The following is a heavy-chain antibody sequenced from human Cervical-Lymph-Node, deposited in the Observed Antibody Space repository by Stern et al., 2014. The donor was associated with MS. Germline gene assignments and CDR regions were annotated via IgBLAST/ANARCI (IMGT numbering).Heavy chain of an antibody. D-gene: IGHD3-22*01. V-gene: IGHV5-51*01. Sequence: VQLVQSGAEVKKPGESLKISCKTSGYSFSNFWIGWVRQKPGKGLEWMGIIYPEDSDTTYSPSFQGQVTISADESISSAYLQWWSLKASDTAMYYCVRRRDSDSYDTFDIWGQGTMLIVSS. CDR2: IYPEDSDT. CDR1: GYSFSNFW. J-gene: IGHJ3*02. CDR3: VRRRDSDSYDTFDI.